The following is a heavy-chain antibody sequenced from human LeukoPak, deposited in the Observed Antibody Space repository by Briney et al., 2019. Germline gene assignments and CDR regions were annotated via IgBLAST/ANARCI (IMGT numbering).Heavy chain of an antibody. CDR3: AKDLGYYDILTGYPEFDY. CDR1: GFTFSSYA. CDR2: ISGSGGST. V-gene: IGHV3-23*01. J-gene: IGHJ4*02. Sequence: GGSLGLSCAASGFTFSSYAMSWVRQAPGKGLEWVSAISGSGGSTYYADSVKGRFTIFRDNSKNTLYLQMNSLRAEDTAVYYCAKDLGYYDILTGYPEFDYWGQGTLVTVSS. D-gene: IGHD3-9*01.